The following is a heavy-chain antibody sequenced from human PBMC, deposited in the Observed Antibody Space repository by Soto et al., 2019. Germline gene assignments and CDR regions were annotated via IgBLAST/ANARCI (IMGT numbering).Heavy chain of an antibody. J-gene: IGHJ4*02. CDR2: IDESGIT. D-gene: IGHD5-18*01. CDR1: GVSLSGYY. Sequence: QVQVQQWGAGLLKPSETLSLTCSVYGVSLSGYYWSWIRQPPVKGLEWIGEIDESGITNYNSSLTSRVAISIDTSKSQLALKLRSVTAADTAVYYCARSGAWIPDYWGQGILVTVSS. CDR3: ARSGAWIPDY. V-gene: IGHV4-34*01.